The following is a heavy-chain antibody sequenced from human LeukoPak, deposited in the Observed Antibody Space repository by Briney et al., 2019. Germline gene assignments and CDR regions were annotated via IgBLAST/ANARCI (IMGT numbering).Heavy chain of an antibody. Sequence: GGSLRLSCAASGFSFSGSYMSWVRQAPGKGLEWISYISGSGHDTNYADSVKGRFTVSRDNAKTSLYLQMNSLRAEDTALYHCARALYYDFWSGSPDDAFDIWGQGTMVTVSS. J-gene: IGHJ3*02. CDR1: GFSFSGSY. D-gene: IGHD3-3*01. V-gene: IGHV3-11*03. CDR3: ARALYYDFWSGSPDDAFDI. CDR2: ISGSGHDT.